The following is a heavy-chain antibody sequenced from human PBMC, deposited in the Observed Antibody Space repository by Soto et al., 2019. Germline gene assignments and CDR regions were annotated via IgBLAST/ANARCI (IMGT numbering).Heavy chain of an antibody. J-gene: IGHJ3*02. V-gene: IGHV4-39*01. CDR2: IYYSGST. D-gene: IGHD4-17*01. Sequence: QLQLQESGPGLVKPSETLSLTCTVSGGSISSSSYYWGWIRQPPGKGLEWIGSIYYSGSTYYNPSLKSRVTISVDPSKNQFSLKLSSVTAADTAVYYCARRSGDYPPGGSAFDIWGQGTMVTVSS. CDR3: ARRSGDYPPGGSAFDI. CDR1: GGSISSSSYY.